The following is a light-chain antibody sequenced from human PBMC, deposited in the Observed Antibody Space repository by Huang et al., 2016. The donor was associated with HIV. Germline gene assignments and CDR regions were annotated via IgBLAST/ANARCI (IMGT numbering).Light chain of an antibody. V-gene: IGKV1-39*01. J-gene: IGKJ4*01. CDR1: QSISTY. CDR3: QQSYSTLLT. Sequence: DIQLTQSPSSLSASVKDRVTITCRASQSISTYLNWYQQKPGKAPKRLIYAASTLQSGVPSRFRGGGSGTDFTLTISSLQPEDFATYYCQQSYSTLLTFGGGTKVEIK. CDR2: AAS.